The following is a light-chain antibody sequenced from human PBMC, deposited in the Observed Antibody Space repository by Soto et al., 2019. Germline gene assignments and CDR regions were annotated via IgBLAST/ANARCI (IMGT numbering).Light chain of an antibody. J-gene: IGKJ1*01. CDR2: GAS. CDR3: QQYNNWPWT. Sequence: EIVMTQSPATLSVSPGERATLACRASQSVSNNVAWYQQKPGQVPRLLIYGASTRATGIPGWFSGSGSGTEFTLTISGLQSEDFAVYYCQQYNNWPWTFGQGTKVEIK. CDR1: QSVSNN. V-gene: IGKV3-15*01.